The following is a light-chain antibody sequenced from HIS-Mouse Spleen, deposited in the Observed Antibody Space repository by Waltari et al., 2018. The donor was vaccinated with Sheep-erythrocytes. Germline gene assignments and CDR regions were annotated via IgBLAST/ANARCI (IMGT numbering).Light chain of an antibody. V-gene: IGLV3-25*03. Sequence: SYELTQPPSVSVSPGQTARITCSGDALPKQYAYLYQQKPGQAPVLVINKDSGRLSGSPELFSGSSSGTTVTLTISGVQAEDEADYYCQSADSSGTYYVFGTGTKVTVL. J-gene: IGLJ1*01. CDR1: ALPKQY. CDR3: QSADSSGTYYV. CDR2: KDS.